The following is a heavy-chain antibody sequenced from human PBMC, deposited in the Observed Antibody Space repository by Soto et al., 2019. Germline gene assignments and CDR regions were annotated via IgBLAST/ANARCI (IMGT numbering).Heavy chain of an antibody. CDR2: IYYSGST. Sequence: QVQLQESGPGLVKPSQTLSLTCTVSGGSISSGDYYWSWIRQPPGKGLEWIGYIYYSGSTYYNPSLKSRVTISVDTSQNQFSLKLSSVTPADTAVYYYGGGWTLGHLGMDVWGQGTTVTVSS. V-gene: IGHV4-30-4*01. D-gene: IGHD6-19*01. J-gene: IGHJ6*02. CDR3: GGGWTLGHLGMDV. CDR1: GGSISSGDYY.